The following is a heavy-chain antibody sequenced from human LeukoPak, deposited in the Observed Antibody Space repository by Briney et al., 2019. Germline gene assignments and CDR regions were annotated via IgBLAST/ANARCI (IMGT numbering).Heavy chain of an antibody. Sequence: SETLSLTCTVSGGSIGTYYWSWIRQPPGEGLEWIGYIYYRGGTIYNPSLKSRVTISVDTSKNQFSLKLSPVTAADTAVYFCARIRDVYNLDAFDVWGQGTMFTVSS. V-gene: IGHV4-59*01. CDR1: GGSIGTYY. CDR3: ARIRDVYNLDAFDV. J-gene: IGHJ3*01. CDR2: IYYRGGT. D-gene: IGHD5-24*01.